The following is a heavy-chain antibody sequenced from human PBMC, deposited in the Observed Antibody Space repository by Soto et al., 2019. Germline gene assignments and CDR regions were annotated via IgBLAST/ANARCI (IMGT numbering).Heavy chain of an antibody. CDR1: GFTFTSYW. CDR3: ARDSKLFIRGNFDY. D-gene: IGHD3-16*01. V-gene: IGHV3-33*08. CDR2: IWYDGSNK. Sequence: PGGSLRLSCAASGFTFTSYWMSWVRQAPGKGLEWVAVIWYDGSNKYYADSVKGRFTISRDNSKNTLYLQMNSLRAEDTAVYYCARDSKLFIRGNFDYWGQGTLVTVSS. J-gene: IGHJ4*02.